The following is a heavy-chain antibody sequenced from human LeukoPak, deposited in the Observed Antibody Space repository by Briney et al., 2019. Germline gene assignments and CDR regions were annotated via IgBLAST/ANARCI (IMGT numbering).Heavy chain of an antibody. Sequence: SETLSLTCAVYGGSFSGYYWSWIRQPPGKGLEWIGEINHSGSTNYNPSLKSRVTISVNTSKNQFSLKLSSVTAADTAVYYCAGYYGDYGYLPWGQGTLVTVSS. J-gene: IGHJ5*02. V-gene: IGHV4-34*01. CDR3: AGYYGDYGYLP. CDR1: GGSFSGYY. D-gene: IGHD4-17*01. CDR2: INHSGST.